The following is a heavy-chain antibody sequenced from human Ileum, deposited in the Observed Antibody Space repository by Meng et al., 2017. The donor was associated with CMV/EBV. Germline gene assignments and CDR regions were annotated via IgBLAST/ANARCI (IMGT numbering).Heavy chain of an antibody. CDR1: GDAFSARY. J-gene: IGHJ3*01. D-gene: IGHD6-13*01. Sequence: SGDAFSARYMHWVRQAPGQGLEWMGSVRPNSGLGPKYAQKFRGRLTVTADMPTTTSHMELSGLTPDDTAMYFCARGRSWYSYDSPNVWGQGTMVTVSS. CDR3: ARGRSWYSYDSPNV. V-gene: IGHV1-2*02. CDR2: VRPNSGLGP.